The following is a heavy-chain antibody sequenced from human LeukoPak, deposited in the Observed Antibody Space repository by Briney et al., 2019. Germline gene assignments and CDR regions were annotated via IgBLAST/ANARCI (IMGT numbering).Heavy chain of an antibody. V-gene: IGHV1-8*01. J-gene: IGHJ6*03. D-gene: IGHD3-9*01. Sequence: ASVKVSCKASGYTFTIYDINWVRQPTGQGLEWMGWMNPNSGNTGYAQKFQGRVTMTRNTSISTAYMELSSLRSEDTAVYYCARRCHDILTGYYYMDVWGKGTTVTVSS. CDR2: MNPNSGNT. CDR3: ARRCHDILTGYYYMDV. CDR1: GYTFTIYD.